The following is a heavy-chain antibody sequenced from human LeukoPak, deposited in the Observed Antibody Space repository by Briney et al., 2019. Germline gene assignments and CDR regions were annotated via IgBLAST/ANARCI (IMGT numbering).Heavy chain of an antibody. CDR1: GFTVSSNY. Sequence: PGGSLRLSCAASGFTVSSNYMSWVRQAPGKGLEWVSVVYSDGSTYYADSVKGRFTISRDNSKNTLYLQVNSLRAEDTAVYYCARDLYFGELLGGVDPWGQGTLVTVSS. V-gene: IGHV3-66*01. CDR3: ARDLYFGELLGGVDP. D-gene: IGHD3-10*01. CDR2: VYSDGST. J-gene: IGHJ5*02.